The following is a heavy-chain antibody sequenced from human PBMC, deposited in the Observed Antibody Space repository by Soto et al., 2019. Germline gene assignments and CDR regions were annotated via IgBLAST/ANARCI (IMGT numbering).Heavy chain of an antibody. D-gene: IGHD5-18*01. CDR1: GFTFSSYS. CDR3: ARDTAMVIDY. CDR2: ISSSSSTI. Sequence: EVQLVESGGGLVQPGGSLRLSCAASGFTFSSYSMNWVRQAPGMGLEWVSYISSSSSTIYYADSVKGRFTISRDNAKNSLYLKMNSLRAEDTAVYYCARDTAMVIDYWGQGTLVTVSS. J-gene: IGHJ4*02. V-gene: IGHV3-48*01.